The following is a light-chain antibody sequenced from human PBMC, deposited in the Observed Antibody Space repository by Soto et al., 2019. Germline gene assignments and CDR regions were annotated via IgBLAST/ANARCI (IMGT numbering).Light chain of an antibody. Sequence: DIQMTQSPSSLSASVGDRVAITCRAGQSISTYLNWYQQQPGKAPKLLVYATSFLQSGTPSRFNGSGAGTEFTLTISSLHPADFAIYYWQQTYSAPPTVGQGTKVEVK. CDR2: ATS. CDR1: QSISTY. CDR3: QQTYSAPPT. J-gene: IGKJ1*01. V-gene: IGKV1-39*01.